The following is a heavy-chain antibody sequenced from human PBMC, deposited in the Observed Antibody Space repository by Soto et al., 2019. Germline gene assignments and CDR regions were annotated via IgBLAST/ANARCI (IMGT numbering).Heavy chain of an antibody. J-gene: IGHJ4*02. CDR1: GFTFSSYA. Sequence: QVQLVESGGGVVQPGRSLRLSCAASGFTFSSYAMHWVRQAPGKGLEWVAVISYDGSNKYYADSVKGRFTISRDNSKNTRNLHMNSLRAEDTAVYYCAIERMATIPAPAFDYWGQGTLVTVSS. V-gene: IGHV3-30-3*01. D-gene: IGHD5-12*01. CDR3: AIERMATIPAPAFDY. CDR2: ISYDGSNK.